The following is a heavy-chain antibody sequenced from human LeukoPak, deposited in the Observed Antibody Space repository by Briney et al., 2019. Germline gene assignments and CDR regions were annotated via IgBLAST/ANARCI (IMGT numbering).Heavy chain of an antibody. CDR2: ISGSGGST. CDR1: GFTFSSYA. J-gene: IGHJ6*02. D-gene: IGHD2-21*02. CDR3: AKEVVTAIPYYYYGMDV. V-gene: IGHV3-23*01. Sequence: PGGSLRLSCAASGFTFSSYAMSWVRQAPGKGLEWVSAISGSGGSTYYADSVKGRFTISRDNSKNTLYLQMNSLRAEDTAVYYCAKEVVTAIPYYYYGMDVWGQGTTVTVSS.